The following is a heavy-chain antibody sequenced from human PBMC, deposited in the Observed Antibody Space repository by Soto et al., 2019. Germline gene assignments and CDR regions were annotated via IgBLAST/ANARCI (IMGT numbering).Heavy chain of an antibody. D-gene: IGHD6-19*01. Sequence: GASVKVSCKASGYTFTGYYIHWVRQAPGQGLEWMGIINPNSGSTSYAQKFQGRVTMTRDTSTSTIYMELSSLKSEDMAVYYCSRAPFASGSGWYAYWGQGTLVTVSS. CDR1: GYTFTGYY. CDR3: SRAPFASGSGWYAY. J-gene: IGHJ4*02. CDR2: INPNSGST. V-gene: IGHV1-46*03.